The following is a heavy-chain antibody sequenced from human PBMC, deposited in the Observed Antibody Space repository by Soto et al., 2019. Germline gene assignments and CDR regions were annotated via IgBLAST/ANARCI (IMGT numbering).Heavy chain of an antibody. V-gene: IGHV3-73*02. Sequence: EVQLVESGGGLVQPGGSLKLSCAASGSTFSGSAMHWVRQSSGKGLEWVGRIRRKANSYATAYAPSVKGRFTISRDDSKDTAYLQMRSLKPEYTAVYHGTRQVGGSYPEPEYFQHWGQGTLVTVSS. CDR3: TRQVGGSYPEPEYFQH. D-gene: IGHD1-26*01. CDR2: IRRKANSYAT. J-gene: IGHJ1*01. CDR1: GSTFSGSA.